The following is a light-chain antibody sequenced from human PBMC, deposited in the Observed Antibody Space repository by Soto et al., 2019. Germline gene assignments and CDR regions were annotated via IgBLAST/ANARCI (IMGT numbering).Light chain of an antibody. CDR1: TSDVGGSNY. Sequence: VLTQPASVSGSPGRSITISCTGTTSDVGGSNYVSWFQHHPGKAPKLVIFEVSNRPSGVSNRISGSKSGNTASLTISGLQAEDEADYYCSSYATGSNSPYAFGNGTKVTVL. J-gene: IGLJ1*01. CDR2: EVS. V-gene: IGLV2-14*01. CDR3: SSYATGSNSPYA.